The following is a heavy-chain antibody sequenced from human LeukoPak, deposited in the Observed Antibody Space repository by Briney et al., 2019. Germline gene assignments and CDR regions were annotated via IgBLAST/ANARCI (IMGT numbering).Heavy chain of an antibody. Sequence: GGSLRLSCAASGFTFSSYSMNWVRQAPGKGLEGVSSINSSSSYIYYADSVKGRFTISRDNAKNSLYLQMNSLRAEDTAVFYCAKDSSVFHYDSRNLDYWGQGTLVTVSS. J-gene: IGHJ4*02. D-gene: IGHD3-22*01. CDR3: AKDSSVFHYDSRNLDY. CDR1: GFTFSSYS. V-gene: IGHV3-21*01. CDR2: INSSSSYI.